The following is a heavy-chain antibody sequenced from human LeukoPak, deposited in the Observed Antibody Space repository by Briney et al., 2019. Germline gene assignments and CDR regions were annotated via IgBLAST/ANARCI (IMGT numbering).Heavy chain of an antibody. D-gene: IGHD3-10*01. V-gene: IGHV4-59*01. Sequence: TSETLSLTCTVSGGSISSYYWSWIRQPPGKGLEWIGYIYYSGSTNYNPSLKSRVTISVDTSKNQFSLKLSSVTAADTAVYYCARSDYYGSGSYYMDVWGKGTTVTVSS. CDR3: ARSDYYGSGSYYMDV. CDR2: IYYSGST. J-gene: IGHJ6*03. CDR1: GGSISSYY.